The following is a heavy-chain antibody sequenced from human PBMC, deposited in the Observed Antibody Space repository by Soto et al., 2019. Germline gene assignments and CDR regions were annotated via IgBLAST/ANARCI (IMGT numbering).Heavy chain of an antibody. D-gene: IGHD2-21*02. V-gene: IGHV5-51*01. CDR2: IYPGDSDT. Sequence: GESLKISCRSSGYSFTNYWIAWVRQMPGKGLEWMGIIYPGDSDTKYSPSFQGQVTISADKSISTAYLQWNSLKASDTAIYYCARHSAALAYYGDDCYSGFDPCGQGTLVTVPS. J-gene: IGHJ5*02. CDR3: ARHSAALAYYGDDCYSGFDP. CDR1: GYSFTNYW.